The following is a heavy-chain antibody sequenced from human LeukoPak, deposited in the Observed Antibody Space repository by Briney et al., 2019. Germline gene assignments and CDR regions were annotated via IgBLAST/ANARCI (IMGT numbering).Heavy chain of an antibody. CDR2: IYSGGST. V-gene: IGHV3-66*01. D-gene: IGHD2-2*01. Sequence: PGGSLRLSCAASGFTVSSNYMSWVRQAPGKGLEWVSVIYSGGSTYYADSVKGRFTISRDNSKNTLYLQMNSLRAEDTVVYYCARYCSSTSCFRPFDYWGQGTLVTVSS. CDR1: GFTVSSNY. J-gene: IGHJ4*02. CDR3: ARYCSSTSCFRPFDY.